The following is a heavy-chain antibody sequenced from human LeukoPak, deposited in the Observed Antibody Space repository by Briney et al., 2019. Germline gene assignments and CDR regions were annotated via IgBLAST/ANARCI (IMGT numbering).Heavy chain of an antibody. CDR1: GFTFNTYG. CDR2: IRYDGSSN. CDR3: AKDNGYSAYEYYFDY. J-gene: IGHJ4*02. V-gene: IGHV3-30*02. Sequence: GGSLRLSSAASGFTFNTYGMYWVRQAPGKGLDWVASIRYDGSSNYYADSGNVRFTISRDNSKNTLYLQMNSLRAEDTAVYYCAKDNGYSAYEYYFDYWGQGNLVTVSS. D-gene: IGHD5-12*01.